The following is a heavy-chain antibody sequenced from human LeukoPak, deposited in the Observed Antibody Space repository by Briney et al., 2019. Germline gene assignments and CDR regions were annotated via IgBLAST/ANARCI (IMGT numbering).Heavy chain of an antibody. V-gene: IGHV3-23*01. Sequence: GGSLRLSCVGSGLNFNTYDLTWVRQAPGKGLEWVALFGTRHTHIFYADSVEGRFAISRDNSKNTVYLQMNSLRVEDAAVYYCAARLPLYGMDVWGQGTTVTVSS. CDR2: FGTRHTHI. CDR1: GLNFNTYD. D-gene: IGHD2-21*02. J-gene: IGHJ6*02. CDR3: AARLPLYGMDV.